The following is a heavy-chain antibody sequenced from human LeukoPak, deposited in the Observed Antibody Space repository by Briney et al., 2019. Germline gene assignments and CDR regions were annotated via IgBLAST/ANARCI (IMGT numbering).Heavy chain of an antibody. V-gene: IGHV4-34*01. CDR3: ARGNILSGYCFDF. CDR2: INHSGST. D-gene: IGHD3-9*01. CDR1: GGSFSGYY. Sequence: SETLSLTCAVYGGSFSGYYWSWIRQPPGKGLEWVGEINHSGSTNYNPSLKSLVTISVDTSKNQLSLKLSSVTAADTAVYYCARGNILSGYCFDFWGQGALVTVSS. J-gene: IGHJ4*02.